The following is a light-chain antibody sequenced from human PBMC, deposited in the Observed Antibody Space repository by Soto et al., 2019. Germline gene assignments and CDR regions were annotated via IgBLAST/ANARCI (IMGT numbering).Light chain of an antibody. J-gene: IGKJ3*01. CDR2: SAS. CDR3: QQYYSFPLT. Sequence: VISMTQSPSLLSASTGDRVTISCRMSHDIKNYLAWYQQRPGKAPALRIYSASTLQNGVPSRFSGSWSGTDFNLPNRRLQSEDFANYYGQQYYSFPLTFGTGTKVD. CDR1: HDIKNY. V-gene: IGKV1D-8*01.